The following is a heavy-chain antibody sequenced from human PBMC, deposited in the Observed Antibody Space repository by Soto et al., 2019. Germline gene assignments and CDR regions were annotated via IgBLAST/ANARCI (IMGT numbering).Heavy chain of an antibody. CDR3: ARGTIFGVVVDY. D-gene: IGHD3-3*01. CDR2: IYYSGST. CDR1: GGSISSYY. J-gene: IGHJ4*02. Sequence: SETLSLTCTVSGGSISSYYWSWIRQPPGKGLEWIGYIYYSGSTNYNPSLKSRVTISVDTSKNQFSLKLSSVTAADTAVYYCARGTIFGVVVDYWGQGTLVTVSS. V-gene: IGHV4-59*01.